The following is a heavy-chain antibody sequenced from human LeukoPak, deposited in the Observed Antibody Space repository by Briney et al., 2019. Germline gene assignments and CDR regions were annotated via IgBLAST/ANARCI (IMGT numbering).Heavy chain of an antibody. CDR2: ISGSGGST. CDR3: AKDSEEFSDYIWGSDY. CDR1: GFTFSSYA. D-gene: IGHD3-16*01. V-gene: IGHV3-23*01. Sequence: PGGSLRLSCAASGFTFSSYAMNWVRQAPGKGLEWVSAISGSGGSTYYADSVKGRFTISRDNSKNTLYLQMNSLRAEDTAVYYCAKDSEEFSDYIWGSDYWGQGTLVTVSS. J-gene: IGHJ4*02.